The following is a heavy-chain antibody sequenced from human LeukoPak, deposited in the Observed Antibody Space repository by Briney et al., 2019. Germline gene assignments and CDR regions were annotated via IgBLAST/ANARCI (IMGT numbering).Heavy chain of an antibody. J-gene: IGHJ4*02. CDR3: ARVYGSGSSYFDY. D-gene: IGHD3-10*01. CDR2: IYYSGST. Sequence: SETLSLTCTVSGGSISSSSYYWGWIRQPPGKGLEWIGSIYYSGSTYYNPSLKSRVTISVDTSMNQFSLKLSSVTAADTAVYYCARVYGSGSSYFDYRGQGTLVTVSS. CDR1: GGSISSSSYY. V-gene: IGHV4-39*07.